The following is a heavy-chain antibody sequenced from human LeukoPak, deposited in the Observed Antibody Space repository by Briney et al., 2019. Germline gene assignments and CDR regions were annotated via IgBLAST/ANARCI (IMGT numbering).Heavy chain of an antibody. V-gene: IGHV1-3*01. CDR2: INPGNGNT. J-gene: IGHJ5*02. CDR1: GYTFTSYA. D-gene: IGHD3-22*01. CDR3: ARVVPDYFDSSGYQEGWFDP. Sequence: ASVKVSCKASGYTFTSYAIHWVRQALGQRLEWMGWINPGNGNTKYSQNFQGRVTITRDTSATTAYMELSSLRSEDTAIYYCARVVPDYFDSSGYQEGWFDPWGQGTLVTVSS.